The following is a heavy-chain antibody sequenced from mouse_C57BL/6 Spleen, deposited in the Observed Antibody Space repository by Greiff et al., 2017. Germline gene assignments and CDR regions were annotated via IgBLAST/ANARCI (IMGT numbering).Heavy chain of an antibody. CDR1: GYSITSGYY. CDR2: ISYDGSN. V-gene: IGHV3-6*01. J-gene: IGHJ4*01. D-gene: IGHD2-14*01. CDR3: ARERSDRAMDY. Sequence: EVKLMESGPGLVKPSQSLSLTCSVTGYSITSGYYWNWIRQFPGNKLEWMGYISYDGSNNYNPSLKNRISITRDTSKNQFFLKLNSVTTEDTATYYCARERSDRAMDYWGQGTSVTVSS.